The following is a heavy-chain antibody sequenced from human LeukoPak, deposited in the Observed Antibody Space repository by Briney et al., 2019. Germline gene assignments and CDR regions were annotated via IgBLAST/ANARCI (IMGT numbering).Heavy chain of an antibody. Sequence: GESLKISCKDSGYSFTTYWIAWVRQMPGKGLEWMGIIYPGDSGTRYSPSFQGQVTISADKSISTAYLQWSSLKASDTAMYYCARAVAAYFAFDIWGQGTMVTVSS. D-gene: IGHD6-19*01. V-gene: IGHV5-51*01. J-gene: IGHJ3*02. CDR3: ARAVAAYFAFDI. CDR1: GYSFTTYW. CDR2: IYPGDSGT.